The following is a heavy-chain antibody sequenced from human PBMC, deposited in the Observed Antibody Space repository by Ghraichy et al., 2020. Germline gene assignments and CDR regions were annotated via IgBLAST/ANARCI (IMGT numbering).Heavy chain of an antibody. J-gene: IGHJ6*03. CDR1: GGSFSGYY. Sequence: SETLSLTCAVYGGSFSGYYWTWIRQPPGKGLEWIGEINHSGSTNYNPSLKSRVTISVDTSKIQFSLKLTSVTAADAAVYYCARGSGPYSSIWAGNYFYMDVWGKGTTVTVSS. CDR2: INHSGST. CDR3: ARGSGPYSSIWAGNYFYMDV. V-gene: IGHV4-34*01. D-gene: IGHD6-13*01.